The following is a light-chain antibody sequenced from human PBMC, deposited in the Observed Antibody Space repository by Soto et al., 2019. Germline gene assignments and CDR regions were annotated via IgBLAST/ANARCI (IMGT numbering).Light chain of an antibody. CDR2: DTS. Sequence: EIVLTQSPATLSSSPGERATLSCRASQTVSSKLAWYQHKPGQAPRLLIYDTSNRATGIPARFSGSGSGTGFTLTISSLEPEDFAVYYCHQRKSWPRTFGQGTKV. J-gene: IGKJ1*01. CDR3: HQRKSWPRT. CDR1: QTVSSK. V-gene: IGKV3-11*01.